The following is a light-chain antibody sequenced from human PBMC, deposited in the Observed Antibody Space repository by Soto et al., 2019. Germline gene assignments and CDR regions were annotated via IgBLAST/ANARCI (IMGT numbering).Light chain of an antibody. V-gene: IGKV1-5*03. J-gene: IGKJ1*01. CDR3: QQYSYFAT. CDR1: QSISSW. CDR2: KAS. Sequence: EIQMTQSPSTLSASVGDRVTITCRASQSISSWLTWYQQKAGQAPKLLIYKASIVESGVPSRFSGSGSGTEFTLTISSLHPDDSATYYCQQYSYFATFGQGTRVEVK.